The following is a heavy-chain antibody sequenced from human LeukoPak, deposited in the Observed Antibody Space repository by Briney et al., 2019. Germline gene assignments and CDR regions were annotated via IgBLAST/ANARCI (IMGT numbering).Heavy chain of an antibody. Sequence: PGGSLRLSCAASGFTFDDYAMHWVRQVPGKGLEWVSGISWNSGSIGYADSVKGRFTISRDNAKNSLYMQMNSLRAENTALYYCAKDAYGDYPLYYFDYWGQGTLVTVSS. V-gene: IGHV3-9*01. D-gene: IGHD4-17*01. CDR3: AKDAYGDYPLYYFDY. CDR1: GFTFDDYA. CDR2: ISWNSGSI. J-gene: IGHJ4*02.